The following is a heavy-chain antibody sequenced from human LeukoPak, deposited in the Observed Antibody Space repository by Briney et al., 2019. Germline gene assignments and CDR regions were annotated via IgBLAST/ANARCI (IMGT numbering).Heavy chain of an antibody. CDR1: GFTFSSYE. Sequence: GGSLRLSCAASGFTFSSYEMNWVRQAPGKGLEWVSYISSSGSTIYYADSVKGRFTISRDNAKNSLYLQMNGLRAEDTAVYYCARDGLLGYYDSSGFGNDYWGQGTLVTVSS. CDR3: ARDGLLGYYDSSGFGNDY. V-gene: IGHV3-48*03. J-gene: IGHJ4*02. CDR2: ISSSGSTI. D-gene: IGHD3-22*01.